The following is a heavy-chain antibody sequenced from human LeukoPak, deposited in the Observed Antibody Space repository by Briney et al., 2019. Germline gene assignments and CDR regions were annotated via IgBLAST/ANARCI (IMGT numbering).Heavy chain of an antibody. CDR2: SSNDGSKK. CDR1: GFTFSSYG. V-gene: IGHV3-30*18. Sequence: GRSLRLSCAASGFTFSSYGMHWVRQAPGKGLVWVAVSSNDGSKKYYADSVKGRFTISRDNSKNTVYLQMSSLRAEDTAVCYCVKAKVGATFDSWGQGTLVTVSS. D-gene: IGHD1-26*01. J-gene: IGHJ4*02. CDR3: VKAKVGATFDS.